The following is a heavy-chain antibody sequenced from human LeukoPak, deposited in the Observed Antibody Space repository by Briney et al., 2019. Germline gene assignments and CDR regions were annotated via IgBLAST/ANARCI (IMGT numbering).Heavy chain of an antibody. CDR2: ISYDGSNK. V-gene: IGHV3-30-3*01. CDR1: GFTFSSYA. J-gene: IGHJ4*02. CDR3: ANRPLARHSITIFGVVGKPDY. D-gene: IGHD3-3*01. Sequence: GGSLRLSCAASGFTFSSYAMHWVRQAPGKGLEWVAVISYDGSNKYYADSVKGRFTISRDNSKNTLYLQMNSLRAGDTAVYYCANRPLARHSITIFGVVGKPDYWGQGTLVTVSS.